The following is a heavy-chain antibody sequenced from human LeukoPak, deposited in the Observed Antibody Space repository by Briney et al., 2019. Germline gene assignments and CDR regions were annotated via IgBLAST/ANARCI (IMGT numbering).Heavy chain of an antibody. J-gene: IGHJ6*03. CDR3: AKLGKTENHYGSGRFSYYYYMDV. Sequence: GGSLRLSCAASGFTFNNYGMHWVRQAPGKGLEWVAFIRYNGNNQYYADSVKGRFTISRDNSKNTLYLQMNSLRAEDTAVYYCAKLGKTENHYGSGRFSYYYYMDVWGKGTTVTISS. V-gene: IGHV3-30*02. D-gene: IGHD3-10*01. CDR2: IRYNGNNQ. CDR1: GFTFNNYG.